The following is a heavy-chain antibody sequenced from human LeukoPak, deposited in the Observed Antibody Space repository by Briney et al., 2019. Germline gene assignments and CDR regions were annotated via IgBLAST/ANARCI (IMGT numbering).Heavy chain of an antibody. J-gene: IGHJ4*02. V-gene: IGHV4-30-2*01. Sequence: TSETLSLTCTVSGGSISSGGYYWSWIRQPPGKGLEWIGYIYHSGSTYYNPSLKSRVTISVDRSKNQFSLKLSSMTAADTAVYYCARVGSGATTDYWGQGTLVTVSS. D-gene: IGHD1-26*01. CDR2: IYHSGST. CDR1: GGSISSGGYY. CDR3: ARVGSGATTDY.